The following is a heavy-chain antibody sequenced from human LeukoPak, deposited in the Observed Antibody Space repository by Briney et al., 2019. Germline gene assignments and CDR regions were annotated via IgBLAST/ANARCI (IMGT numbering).Heavy chain of an antibody. CDR3: ARDGEPRLDWYFDL. CDR2: ISGSGGST. J-gene: IGHJ2*01. Sequence: GGSLRLSCAASGFTFFSYPMNWVRQAPGKGLEWVSAISGSGGSTYYADSVKGRLTISRDNPKHTPYLQMNSLRAEDTAVYYCARDGEPRLDWYFDLWGRGTLVTVSS. D-gene: IGHD2-21*01. V-gene: IGHV3-23*01. CDR1: GFTFFSYP.